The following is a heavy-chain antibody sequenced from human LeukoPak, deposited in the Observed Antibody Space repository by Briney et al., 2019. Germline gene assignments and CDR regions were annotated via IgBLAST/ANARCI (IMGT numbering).Heavy chain of an antibody. D-gene: IGHD3-3*01. CDR1: GYTFTSCA. CDR3: ARARYETRIWPKSRYDYYHYMDV. Sequence: ASVKVSCKASGYTFTSCAISWVRQAPGQGLEWMGWINAGNGNTKYSQEFQDRVTITRDTSASTAYMELSSLRSEDMAVYYCARARYETRIWPKSRYDYYHYMDVWGKGTTVTVSS. CDR2: INAGNGNT. V-gene: IGHV1-3*03. J-gene: IGHJ6*03.